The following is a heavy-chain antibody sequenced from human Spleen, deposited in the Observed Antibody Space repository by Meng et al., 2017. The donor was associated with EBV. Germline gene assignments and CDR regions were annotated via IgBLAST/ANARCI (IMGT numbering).Heavy chain of an antibody. J-gene: IGHJ4*01. D-gene: IGHD5-24*01. CDR3: ARDRSEMAGSWGGY. CDR1: GYTFIHYG. Sequence: VQLVQSGAEGEQPGASVTVSCKASGYTFIHYGINWVRQAPGQGLEWMGWVSPYNGYTSYAQNLKGRVTMTTDTSTNTAYMTLRSLRSDDTAVYYCARDRSEMAGSWGGYWGQGSLVTVSS. CDR2: VSPYNGYT. V-gene: IGHV1-18*01.